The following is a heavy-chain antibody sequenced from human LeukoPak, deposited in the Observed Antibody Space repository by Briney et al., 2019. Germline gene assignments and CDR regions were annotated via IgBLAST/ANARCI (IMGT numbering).Heavy chain of an antibody. CDR3: ARGLFVYYYDSSVSDAFDI. V-gene: IGHV4-39*07. CDR2: IYYSGST. CDR1: GGSISSSSYY. D-gene: IGHD3-22*01. J-gene: IGHJ3*02. Sequence: PSETLSLTCTVSGGSISSSSYYWGWIRQPPGKGLEWIGSIYYSGSTYYNPSLKSRVTISVDTSKNQFSLKLSSVTAADTAVYYCARGLFVYYYDSSVSDAFDIWGQGTMVTVSS.